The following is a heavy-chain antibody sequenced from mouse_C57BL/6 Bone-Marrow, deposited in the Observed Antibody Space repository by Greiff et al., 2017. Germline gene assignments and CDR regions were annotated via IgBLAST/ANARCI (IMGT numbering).Heavy chain of an antibody. Sequence: VQLKESGPELVKPGASVKIPCKASGYTFTDYNMDWVKQSHGKSLEWIGDINPNNGGTIYNQKFKGKATLTVDKSSSTAYMELRSLTSEDTAVYYCARRAPLIYYYGSSSWYFDVWGTGTTVTASS. J-gene: IGHJ1*03. CDR2: INPNNGGT. D-gene: IGHD1-1*01. CDR1: GYTFTDYN. V-gene: IGHV1-18*01. CDR3: ARRAPLIYYYGSSSWYFDV.